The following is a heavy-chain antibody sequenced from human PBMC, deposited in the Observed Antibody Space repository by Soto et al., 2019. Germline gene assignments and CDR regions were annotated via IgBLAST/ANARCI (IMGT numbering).Heavy chain of an antibody. CDR3: ARRGRSSSWYGVTSDGDDYFDY. D-gene: IGHD6-13*01. Sequence: ASVKVSCKASGYTFTSYAMHWVRQAPGQRLEWMGWINAGNGNTKYSQKFQGRVTITRDTSASTAYMELSSLRSEDTAVYYCARRGRSSSWYGVTSDGDDYFDYWGQGTLVTVSS. J-gene: IGHJ4*02. V-gene: IGHV1-3*01. CDR2: INAGNGNT. CDR1: GYTFTSYA.